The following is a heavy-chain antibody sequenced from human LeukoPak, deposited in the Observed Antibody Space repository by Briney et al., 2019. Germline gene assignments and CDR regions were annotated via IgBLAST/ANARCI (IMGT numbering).Heavy chain of an antibody. Sequence: GGSRRLSCAASGISFRSYELNWVRQAPGKGLEWVSYISGSDYTIHYADSVKGRFTISRDNAKNSLFLQMNSLTAEDTAIYYCARGAAYCGGDCYPAFDYWGQGTLVTVSS. J-gene: IGHJ4*02. V-gene: IGHV3-48*03. CDR2: ISGSDYTI. CDR1: GISFRSYE. CDR3: ARGAAYCGGDCYPAFDY. D-gene: IGHD2-21*02.